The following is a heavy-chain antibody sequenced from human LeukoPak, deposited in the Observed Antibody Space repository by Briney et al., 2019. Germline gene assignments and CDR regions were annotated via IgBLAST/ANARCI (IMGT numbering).Heavy chain of an antibody. CDR2: INHSGST. CDR1: GGSFSGYY. D-gene: IGHD3-22*01. CDR3: ARGRYDSSGYYPLYYFDY. Sequence: SETLSLTCAVYGGSFSGYYWSWIRQPPGKGLEWIGEINHSGSTNYNPSLKSRVTISVDTSKNQFSLKLCSVTAADTAVYYCARGRYDSSGYYPLYYFDYWGQGTLVTVSS. V-gene: IGHV4-34*01. J-gene: IGHJ4*02.